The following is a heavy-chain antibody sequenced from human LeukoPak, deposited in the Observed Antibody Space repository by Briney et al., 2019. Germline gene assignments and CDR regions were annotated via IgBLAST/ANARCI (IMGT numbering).Heavy chain of an antibody. J-gene: IGHJ6*03. Sequence: ASVKVSCKASGYTFISYGITWVRRAPGQGLEWMGWISPYTTKTNYAQSLQGRVTMTTDTSTSTAYMELRSLRSDDPAVYYCAREGGVGPTAPPDYYSYQMDVWGKGTTVTVSS. D-gene: IGHD1-26*01. V-gene: IGHV1-18*01. CDR1: GYTFISYG. CDR3: AREGGVGPTAPPDYYSYQMDV. CDR2: ISPYTTKT.